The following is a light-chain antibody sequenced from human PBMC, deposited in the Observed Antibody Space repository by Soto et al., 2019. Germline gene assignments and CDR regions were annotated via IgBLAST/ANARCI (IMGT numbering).Light chain of an antibody. CDR1: SGSVSTSYY. CDR3: VLYMGSGSVV. CDR2: NTN. V-gene: IGLV8-61*01. J-gene: IGLJ2*01. Sequence: QAVVTQEPSFSVSPGGTVTLTCGLSSGSVSTSYYPSWYQQTRGQAPRTLIYNTNSRSSGVPDRFSGFILGNKAALTITGAQADDESDYYCVLYMGSGSVVFGGGTKLTVL.